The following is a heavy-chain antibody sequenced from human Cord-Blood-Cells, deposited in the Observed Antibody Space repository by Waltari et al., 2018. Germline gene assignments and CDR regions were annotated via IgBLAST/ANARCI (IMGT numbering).Heavy chain of an antibody. D-gene: IGHD6-13*01. CDR3: ARSWYFDY. CDR2: IYSGGST. CDR1: GFNVSCNN. Sequence: EGQLVESGGGLIQPGGSLRPSCAASGFNVSCNNLSWVRQASGKGLGWVSVIYSGGSTYYADSVKGRFTISRDNSKNTLYLQMNSLRAEDTAVYYCARSWYFDYWGQGTLVTVSS. J-gene: IGHJ4*02. V-gene: IGHV3-53*01.